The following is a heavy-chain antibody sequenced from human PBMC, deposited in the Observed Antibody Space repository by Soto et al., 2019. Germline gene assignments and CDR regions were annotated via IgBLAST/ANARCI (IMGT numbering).Heavy chain of an antibody. D-gene: IGHD3-16*01. CDR1: GGTVSSYA. CDR2: IIPIFGTA. J-gene: IGHJ6*02. V-gene: IGHV1-69*01. Sequence: QVQLVQSGAEVKKPGSWVKVSCKASGGTVSSYAISWVRQAPGQGLEWMGGIIPIFGTANYAQKFQGRVTITADESTSTAYMELSSLRSEDTAVYYCARDARGDYVWGTDYYGMDVWGQGTTVTVSS. CDR3: ARDARGDYVWGTDYYGMDV.